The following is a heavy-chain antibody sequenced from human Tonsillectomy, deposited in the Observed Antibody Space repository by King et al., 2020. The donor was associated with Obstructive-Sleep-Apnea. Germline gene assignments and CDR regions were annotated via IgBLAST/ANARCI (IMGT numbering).Heavy chain of an antibody. J-gene: IGHJ4*02. CDR3: ARIVVVAANADY. D-gene: IGHD2-15*01. CDR1: GGSISSSSYY. V-gene: IGHV4-39*07. Sequence: LQLQESGPGLVKPSETLSLTCTVSGGSISSSSYYWGWIRQPPGKALEWIGSIYYSGSTYYNPSLMSRVTISVDTSKNQFSLKLSSVTAADTAVYYCARIVVVAANADYWGQGTLVTVSS. CDR2: IYYSGST.